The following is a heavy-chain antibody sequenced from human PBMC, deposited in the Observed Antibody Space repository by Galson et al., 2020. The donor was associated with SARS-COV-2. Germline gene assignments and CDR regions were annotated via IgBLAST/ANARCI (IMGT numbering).Heavy chain of an antibody. J-gene: IGHJ4*02. D-gene: IGHD2-15*01. CDR1: GFSFSSYW. CDR2: TNEHGSIT. V-gene: IGHV3-74*01. Sequence: GGSLRLSCAASGFSFSSYWMHWVRRAPGEGLVWVSRTNEHGSITNYADSVRGRFTISRDNAKNTLYLQMNSLRAEDTAIYYCARDLGGAASGWGQGTLVTVTS. CDR3: ARDLGGAASG.